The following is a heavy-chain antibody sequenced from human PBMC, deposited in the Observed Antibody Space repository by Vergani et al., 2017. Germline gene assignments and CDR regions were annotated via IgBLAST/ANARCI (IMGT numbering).Heavy chain of an antibody. CDR3: TTAWGVYYLHGEYFQY. V-gene: IGHV3-23*01. D-gene: IGHD3-10*01. J-gene: IGHJ1*01. CDR1: GFTFDTYT. Sequence: EVQLLESGGGLVQPGGSRGLSCAGAGFTFDTYTMAYVRQAPGKGLEWVSTISSGGGDIFYADSVKGRFTISRDNSKNTLFLQMNSLKDEDTAVYYCTTAWGVYYLHGEYFQYWGRGTLVSVSS. CDR2: ISSGGGDI.